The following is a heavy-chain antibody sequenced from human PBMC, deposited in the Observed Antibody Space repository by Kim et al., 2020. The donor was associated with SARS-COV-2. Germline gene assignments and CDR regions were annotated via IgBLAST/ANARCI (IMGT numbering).Heavy chain of an antibody. CDR1: GGSISSSSYY. D-gene: IGHD3-10*01. CDR2: IYYSGST. Sequence: SETLSLTCTVSGGSISSSSYYWGWIRQPPGKGLEWIGSIYYSGSTYYNPSLKSRVTISVDTSKNQFSLKLSSVTAADTAVYYCAREGGHYYGSGRGRYGMDVWGQGTTVTVSS. J-gene: IGHJ6*02. CDR3: AREGGHYYGSGRGRYGMDV. V-gene: IGHV4-39*07.